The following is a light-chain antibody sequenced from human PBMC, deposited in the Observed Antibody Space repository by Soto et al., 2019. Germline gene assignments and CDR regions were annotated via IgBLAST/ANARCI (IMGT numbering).Light chain of an antibody. CDR2: AAS. CDR1: QSISSY. CDR3: QQSYSTPWT. V-gene: IGKV1-39*01. Sequence: DIQLTQSPSSLSASVGDRVTITCRASQSISSYLNWYQQKPGKAPKLLIYAASSLQSGVPSRFSRSGSGTDFTLTISSRQPEDFATYYCQQSYSTPWTFGQETKVEIK. J-gene: IGKJ1*01.